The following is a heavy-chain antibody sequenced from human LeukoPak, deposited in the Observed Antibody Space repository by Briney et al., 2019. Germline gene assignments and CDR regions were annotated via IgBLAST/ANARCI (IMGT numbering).Heavy chain of an antibody. D-gene: IGHD2-15*01. J-gene: IGHJ6*03. CDR2: IIPIFGTA. CDR1: GYTFTSYG. V-gene: IGHV1-69*06. CDR3: ARDECSGGSCYYYMDV. Sequence: ASVKVSCKASGYTFTSYGISWVRQAPGQGLEWMGGIIPIFGTANYAQKFQGRVTITADKSTSTAYMELSSLRSEDTAVYYCARDECSGGSCYYYMDVWGKGTTVTVSS.